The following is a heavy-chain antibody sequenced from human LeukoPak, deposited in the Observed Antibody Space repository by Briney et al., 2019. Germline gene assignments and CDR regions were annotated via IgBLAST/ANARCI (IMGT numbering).Heavy chain of an antibody. CDR3: ARARGSYGYSQYYYYMDV. D-gene: IGHD5-18*01. CDR2: INHSGST. J-gene: IGHJ6*03. CDR1: GGSFSGYY. V-gene: IGHV4-34*01. Sequence: SETLSLTCAVYGGSFSGYYWSWLRQPPGKGLEWIGEINHSGSTNYNPSLKSRVTISVDTSKNQFSLKLSSVTAADTAVYYCARARGSYGYSQYYYYMDVWGKGTTVTISS.